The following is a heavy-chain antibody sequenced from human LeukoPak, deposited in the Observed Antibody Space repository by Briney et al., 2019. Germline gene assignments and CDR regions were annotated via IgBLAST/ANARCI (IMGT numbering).Heavy chain of an antibody. V-gene: IGHV1-69*04. CDR1: GGTFSSYA. Sequence: APVKVSCKASGGTFSSYAISWVRQAPGQGLEWMGRIIPILGIANYAQKFQGRVTITADKSTSTAYMELSSLRSEDTAVYYCARGPVDCSGGSCYSYYFDYWGQGTLVTVSS. CDR2: IIPILGIA. CDR3: ARGPVDCSGGSCYSYYFDY. D-gene: IGHD2-15*01. J-gene: IGHJ4*02.